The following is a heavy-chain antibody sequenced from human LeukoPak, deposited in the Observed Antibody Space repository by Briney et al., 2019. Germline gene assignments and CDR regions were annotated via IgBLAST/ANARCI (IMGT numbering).Heavy chain of an antibody. CDR2: INHKSGRT. CDR1: VYSFTDYY. Sequence: ASLRVSCKTSVYSFTDYYIYWVRQAPGQGLLWVGWINHKSGRTSSARKFQGRVTMTRDTSITTVNMDMAWLTSDDTAIYFCARADFIDAGPYLIGPWGQGTLVTVSS. D-gene: IGHD3-3*01. J-gene: IGHJ5*02. V-gene: IGHV1-2*02. CDR3: ARADFIDAGPYLIGP.